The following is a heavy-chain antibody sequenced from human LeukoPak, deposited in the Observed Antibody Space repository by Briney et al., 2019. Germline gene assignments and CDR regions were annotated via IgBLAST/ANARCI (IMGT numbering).Heavy chain of an antibody. V-gene: IGHV3-23*01. Sequence: GGSLRLSCAASGFTFSNYAMSWIRQAPGKGLEWVSSISGSGGGGYTYYGDSVAGRLTISRDNSKNTLYLQMNSLRVEDTAVYYCAKGRSGWYRDAFDIWGQGTMLIVSS. CDR2: ISGSGGGGYT. D-gene: IGHD6-19*01. CDR3: AKGRSGWYRDAFDI. J-gene: IGHJ3*02. CDR1: GFTFSNYA.